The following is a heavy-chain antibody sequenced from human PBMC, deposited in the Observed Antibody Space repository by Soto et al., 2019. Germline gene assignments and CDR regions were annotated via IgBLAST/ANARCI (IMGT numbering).Heavy chain of an antibody. CDR3: ARDQGITTFGVYSMYYYGMDV. CDR1: GYTFTSSG. CDR2: ISTDNGNT. D-gene: IGHD3-3*01. Sequence: VASVKVSCKASGYTFTSSGISWVRQAPGQGLEWMGWISTDNGNTNYAQHLQGRVSMTTDTSMSTAYMDLRSLRSDDTAVYYCARDQGITTFGVYSMYYYGMDVWGQGTTVTVSS. J-gene: IGHJ6*02. V-gene: IGHV1-18*01.